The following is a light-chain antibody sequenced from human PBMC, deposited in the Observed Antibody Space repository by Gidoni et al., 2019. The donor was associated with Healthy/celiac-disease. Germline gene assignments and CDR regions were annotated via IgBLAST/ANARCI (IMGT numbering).Light chain of an antibody. Sequence: DSQMTQSPSAMYAAVGDRVTITCLASQGIRNYLAWFQQKPGKVPKLLIYAASSLQSGFPSRFSGSGSGTEFTLTISSLQPEDFATYYCLQPLFGGGTKVEIK. CDR3: LQPL. CDR1: QGIRNY. CDR2: AAS. V-gene: IGKV1-17*03. J-gene: IGKJ4*01.